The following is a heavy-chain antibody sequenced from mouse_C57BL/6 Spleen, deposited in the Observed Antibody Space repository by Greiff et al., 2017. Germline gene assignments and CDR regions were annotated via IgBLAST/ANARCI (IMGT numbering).Heavy chain of an antibody. CDR2: ISYDGSN. Sequence: EVQLQESGPGLVKPSQSLSLTCSVTGYSITSGYYWNWIRQFPGNKLEWMGYISYDGSNNYNPSLKNRISITRDTSKNQFFLKLNSVTTEDTATYYCARVGVLYAMDYWGQGTSVTVSS. CDR3: ARVGVLYAMDY. CDR1: GYSITSGYY. J-gene: IGHJ4*01. V-gene: IGHV3-6*01. D-gene: IGHD1-1*02.